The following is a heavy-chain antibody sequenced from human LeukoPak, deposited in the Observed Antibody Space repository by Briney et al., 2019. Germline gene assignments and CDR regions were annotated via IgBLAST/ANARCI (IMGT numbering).Heavy chain of an antibody. V-gene: IGHV1-58*02. CDR3: AAAPIEMQQRGFDY. J-gene: IGHJ4*02. Sequence: GTAVKVSCTASGFTFTNSAMQWVRQARGQRREWIGRIVVASGNTKYARKFQERVTITRDMSTSTAYMELSSLSPEDTAVYYCAAAPIEMQQRGFDYWGQGTLVTVSS. CDR2: IVVASGNT. CDR1: GFTFTNSA. D-gene: IGHD5-24*01.